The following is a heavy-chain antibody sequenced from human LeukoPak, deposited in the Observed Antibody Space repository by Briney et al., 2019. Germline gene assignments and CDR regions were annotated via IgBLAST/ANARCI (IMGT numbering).Heavy chain of an antibody. CDR1: GFTFSSYG. D-gene: IGHD6-19*01. J-gene: IGHJ6*03. CDR3: AKDRGQWLAYYYMDV. CDR2: IRYDGSNK. Sequence: PGGSLRLSCAASGFTFSSYGMHWVRQAPGKGLAWAAFIRYDGSNKYYGDSVKGRFTISRDNSKNTLYLQMNRLRGVDTAVYYCAKDRGQWLAYYYMDVWGKGTTVTVSS. V-gene: IGHV3-30*02.